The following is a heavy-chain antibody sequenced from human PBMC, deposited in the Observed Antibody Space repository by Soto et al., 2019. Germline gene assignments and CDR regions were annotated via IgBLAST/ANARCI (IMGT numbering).Heavy chain of an antibody. CDR1: GFTFSSYS. J-gene: IGHJ4*01. CDR3: ARELEVYVYSNCDY. D-gene: IGHD3-16*01. CDR2: ISGSSSYI. Sequence: EVQLLESGGGLVKPGGSLRLSCAASGFTFSSYSMSWVRQAPGKGLEWVSSISGSSSYIYYADSVRGRFSISRDNAKNSLYLQMNSLRAEDTAVYYCARELEVYVYSNCDYWGKGTLVTVSS. V-gene: IGHV3-21*01.